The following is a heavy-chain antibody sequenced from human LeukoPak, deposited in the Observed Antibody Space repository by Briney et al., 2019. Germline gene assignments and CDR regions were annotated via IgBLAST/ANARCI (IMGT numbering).Heavy chain of an antibody. J-gene: IGHJ4*02. CDR3: ARTVYCTNGVCHNYFDY. CDR1: GVSISSGGYS. CDR2: IYHSGST. V-gene: IGHV4-30-2*01. D-gene: IGHD2-8*01. Sequence: PSETLSLTCAVSGVSISSGGYSWSWIRQPPGKGLEWIGYIYHSGSTYYNPSLKSRVTISVDRSKNQFSLKLSSVTAADTAVYYCARTVYCTNGVCHNYFDYWGQGTLVTVSS.